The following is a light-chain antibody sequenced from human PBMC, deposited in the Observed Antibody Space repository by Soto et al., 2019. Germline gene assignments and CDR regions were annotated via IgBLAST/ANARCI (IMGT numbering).Light chain of an antibody. J-gene: IGKJ1*01. CDR2: AAS. V-gene: IGKV1-39*01. CDR3: QQSYSKPQT. Sequence: DIQMTQSPSSLSASVGDRVTITCRASQSISNYLNWYQQKPGKAPKLLIYAASSLQGGVPSRFSGSGSGTDFTLTISSLQAADFATYYCQQSYSKPQTFDQGTKVEIK. CDR1: QSISNY.